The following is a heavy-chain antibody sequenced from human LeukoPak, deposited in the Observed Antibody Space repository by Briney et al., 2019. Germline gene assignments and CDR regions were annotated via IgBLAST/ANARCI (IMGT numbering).Heavy chain of an antibody. V-gene: IGHV3-48*03. D-gene: IGHD5-18*01. CDR2: ISSSGISI. J-gene: IGHJ4*02. CDR3: ARDPTPTQLWFRGSFDY. CDR1: GGSISSSSYY. Sequence: LSLTCTVSGGSISSSSYYWGWVRQAPGKGLEWVSYISSSGISIYYADSVKGRFTISRDIARNSLYLQMNSLRAEDTAVYYCARDPTPTQLWFRGSFDYWGQGALVTVSS.